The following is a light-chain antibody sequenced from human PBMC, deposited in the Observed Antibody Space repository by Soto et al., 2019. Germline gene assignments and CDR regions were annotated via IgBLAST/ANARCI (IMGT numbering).Light chain of an antibody. CDR1: QSVSNY. Sequence: EIVLTQSPGTLSLSRGERATFSCRASQSVSNYLAWYQQKPGQAPRLLIYGASRRATVIPDRFSGSGSGTDFTLTISRLEPEDFALYYCQQYGGSPQTFGQGTNVEIK. CDR3: QQYGGSPQT. CDR2: GAS. J-gene: IGKJ1*01. V-gene: IGKV3-20*01.